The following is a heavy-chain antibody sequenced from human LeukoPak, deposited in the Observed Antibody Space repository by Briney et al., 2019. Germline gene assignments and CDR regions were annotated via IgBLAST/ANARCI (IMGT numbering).Heavy chain of an antibody. CDR3: ARGSRSSVSASGWFDP. V-gene: IGHV1-2*02. Sequence: ASVKVSCKASGYTFTGSYMHWVRQAPGQGLEWMGWIYPSSGGTNYAQKFQGRVTMTRDTSISTAYMELSSLRSDDTAVYYCARGSRSSVSASGWFDPWGQGTLVTVSS. D-gene: IGHD3-10*01. CDR1: GYTFTGSY. J-gene: IGHJ5*02. CDR2: IYPSSGGT.